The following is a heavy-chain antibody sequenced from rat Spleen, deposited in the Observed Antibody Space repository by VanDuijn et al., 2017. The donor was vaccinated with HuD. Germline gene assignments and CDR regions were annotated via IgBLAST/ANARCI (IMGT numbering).Heavy chain of an antibody. Sequence: EVQLVESDGGLVQPGRSLKLSCTASGFTFSNYDMAWVRQAPTKGLEWVASITNAAGKVHYPDSVKGRFTISRDTAQNTLYLQMNSPTSEDTATYYCVRLYNTNGYWYFDFWGPGTMVTVSS. CDR3: VRLYNTNGYWYFDF. D-gene: IGHD4-1*01. CDR1: GFTFSNYD. J-gene: IGHJ1*01. V-gene: IGHV5S23*01. CDR2: ITNAAGKV.